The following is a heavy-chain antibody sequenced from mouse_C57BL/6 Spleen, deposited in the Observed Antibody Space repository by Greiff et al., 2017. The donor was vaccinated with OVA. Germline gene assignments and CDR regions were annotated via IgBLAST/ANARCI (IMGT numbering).Heavy chain of an antibody. CDR3: ARSGSNFFAY. J-gene: IGHJ3*01. Sequence: EVRLVESGGGLVKPGGSLKLSCAASGFTFSDYGMHWVRQAPEKGLEWVAYISSGSSTIYYADTVKGRFTISRDNAKNTLSLQMTSLRSEDTAMYYCARSGSNFFAYWGQGTLVTVSA. V-gene: IGHV5-17*01. D-gene: IGHD2-5*01. CDR2: ISSGSSTI. CDR1: GFTFSDYG.